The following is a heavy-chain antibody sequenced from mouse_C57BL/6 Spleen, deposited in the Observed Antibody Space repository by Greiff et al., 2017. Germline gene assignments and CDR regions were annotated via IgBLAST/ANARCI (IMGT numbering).Heavy chain of an antibody. Sequence: VQLQQPGAELVRPGSSVKLSCQASGYTFTSYWMHWVKQRPIQGLEWIGNIAPSDSETHYNQQFKDKATLTVDKSSSTAYMQLSSLTAEHSAVYYCARDYGSSPYYLDYWGQRTTLTGAS. V-gene: IGHV1-52*01. CDR3: ARDYGSSPYYLDY. CDR2: IAPSDSET. D-gene: IGHD1-1*01. J-gene: IGHJ2*01. CDR1: GYTFTSYW.